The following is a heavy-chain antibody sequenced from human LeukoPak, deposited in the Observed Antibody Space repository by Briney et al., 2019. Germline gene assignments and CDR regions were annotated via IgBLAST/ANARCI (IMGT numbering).Heavy chain of an antibody. D-gene: IGHD6-13*01. J-gene: IGHJ4*02. CDR1: GYTFSNYD. CDR2: MNPNSGNT. Sequence: GASVKVSCKASGYTFSNYDINWVRQVSGQGLEWMGWMNPNSGNTGYAQNFQGRVTISRNTSINIAYMELSSLRSEDTAVYYCARGPPRTSKWYFFDYWGQGSLVIVSS. V-gene: IGHV1-8*03. CDR3: ARGPPRTSKWYFFDY.